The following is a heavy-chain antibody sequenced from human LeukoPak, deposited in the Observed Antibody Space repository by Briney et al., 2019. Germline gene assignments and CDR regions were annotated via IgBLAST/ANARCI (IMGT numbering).Heavy chain of an antibody. V-gene: IGHV3-13*01. CDR2: IGTAGDT. CDR1: GFTFSSYD. Sequence: GGSLRLPCAASGFTFSSYDMHWVRQATGKGLEWVSAIGTAGDTYYPGSVKGRFTISRENAKNSLYLQMNSLRAGDTAVYYCARSSSVDYYGSGSFDYWGQGTLVTVS. CDR3: ARSSSVDYYGSGSFDY. J-gene: IGHJ4*02. D-gene: IGHD3-10*01.